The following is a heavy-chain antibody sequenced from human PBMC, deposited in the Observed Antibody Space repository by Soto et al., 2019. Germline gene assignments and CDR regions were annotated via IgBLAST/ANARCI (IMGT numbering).Heavy chain of an antibody. CDR2: IYSGGST. CDR1: GFTVSSNY. CDR3: ARDCPYYYGSGSYAATHYGMDV. Sequence: LRLSCAASGFTVSSNYMSWVRQAPGKGLEWVSVIYSGGSTYYADPVKGRFTISRDNSKNTLYLQMNSLRAEDTAVYYCARDCPYYYGSGSYAATHYGMDVWGQGTTVTVSS. D-gene: IGHD3-10*01. V-gene: IGHV3-53*01. J-gene: IGHJ6*02.